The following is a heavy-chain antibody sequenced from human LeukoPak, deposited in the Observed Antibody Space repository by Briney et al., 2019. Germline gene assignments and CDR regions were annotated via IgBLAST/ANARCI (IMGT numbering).Heavy chain of an antibody. CDR2: LSDSGAST. J-gene: IGHJ4*02. D-gene: IGHD5-24*01. CDR3: ARTPNRDGYSHIDF. V-gene: IGHV3-23*01. CDR1: GFTFTNHA. Sequence: GGSLRLSCAASGFTFTNHAMEWVRLAPGKGLEWVSTLSDSGASTYYADSVKGRFTISRDNSRNTMYLQMDSLRADDTGVYFCARTPNRDGYSHIDFWGQEALITVSS.